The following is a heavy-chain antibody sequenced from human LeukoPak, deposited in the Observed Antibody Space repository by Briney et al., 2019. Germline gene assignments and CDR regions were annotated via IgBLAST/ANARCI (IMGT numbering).Heavy chain of an antibody. CDR2: IRSKANSYAT. D-gene: IGHD6-13*01. Sequence: GGSLRLSCAASGFTFSGSAMHWVRQASGKGLEWVGRIRSKANSYATAYAASVKGRFTISRDNSKNTLYLQMNSLRAEDTAVYYCATTGYSSRNYWGQGTLVTVSS. CDR1: GFTFSGSA. CDR3: ATTGYSSRNY. V-gene: IGHV3-73*01. J-gene: IGHJ4*02.